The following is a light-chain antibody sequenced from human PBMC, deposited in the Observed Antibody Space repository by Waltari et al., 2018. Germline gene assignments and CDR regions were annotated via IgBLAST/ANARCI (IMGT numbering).Light chain of an antibody. J-gene: IGKJ2*01. CDR3: QQYDTSPAT. V-gene: IGKV3-20*01. CDR1: QSLRVAY. CDR2: GAM. Sequence: EIVLTQSPATLSLSPGERATLSCRASQSLRVAYLAWYQQQSGQAPRLLIYGAMYRASDIPDRFSGSGSGTDFTLTISRLEPEDFAVYYCQQYDTSPATFGQGTKLEIK.